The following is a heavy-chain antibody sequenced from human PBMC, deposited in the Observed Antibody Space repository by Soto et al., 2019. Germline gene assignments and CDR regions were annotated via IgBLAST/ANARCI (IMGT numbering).Heavy chain of an antibody. CDR1: GFSLTTRGVA. CDR3: AHRPRGFSYYFDY. D-gene: IGHD3-10*01. Sequence: SGPTLVNPTQTLTLTCTFSGFSLTTRGVAVGWIRQPPGKALEWLALIYWDDDEGYSPSLKSRFTITKDTSKNQVVLRMANMDPVDTATYYCAHRPRGFSYYFDYWGQGTLVTVSS. CDR2: IYWDDDE. J-gene: IGHJ4*02. V-gene: IGHV2-5*02.